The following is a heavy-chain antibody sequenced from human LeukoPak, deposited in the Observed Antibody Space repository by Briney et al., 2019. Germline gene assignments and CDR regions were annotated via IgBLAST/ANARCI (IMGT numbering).Heavy chain of an antibody. J-gene: IGHJ4*02. V-gene: IGHV4-30-4*01. CDR3: ARGNDSSGYYSEDY. D-gene: IGHD3-22*01. Sequence: SQTLSLTCTVSGGSISSGDYYWSWIRQPPGKGLEWIGYVYYSGSTYYNPSLKSRVTISVDTSKNQFSLKLSSVTAADTAVYYCARGNDSSGYYSEDYWGQGTLVTVSS. CDR2: VYYSGST. CDR1: GGSISSGDYY.